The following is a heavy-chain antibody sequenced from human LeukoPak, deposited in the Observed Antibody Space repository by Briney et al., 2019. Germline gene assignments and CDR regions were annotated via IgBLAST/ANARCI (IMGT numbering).Heavy chain of an antibody. Sequence: PGGSLRLSCAASGFTFSSYAMSWVRQAPGKGLEWVSLISGDGGSTYYADSVKGRFTISRDNSKNSLYLQMNSLRTEDTALYYCASRGDYDFWSGYFGWGQGTLVTVSS. J-gene: IGHJ4*02. CDR2: ISGDGGST. V-gene: IGHV3-43*02. CDR3: ASRGDYDFWSGYFG. D-gene: IGHD3-3*01. CDR1: GFTFSSYA.